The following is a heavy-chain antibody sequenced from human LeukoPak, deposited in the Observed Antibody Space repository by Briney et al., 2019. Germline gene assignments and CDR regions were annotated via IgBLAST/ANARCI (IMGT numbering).Heavy chain of an antibody. D-gene: IGHD2-15*01. CDR3: ARAPKHCSGGSCYEFDY. J-gene: IGHJ4*02. CDR2: INPSGGNT. CDR1: GYTFTSYY. V-gene: IGHV1-46*01. Sequence: ASVKVSCKASGYTFTSYYMHWVRQAPGQGLEWMGIINPSGGNTGYAQKFQGRVTMTRDTSTSTVYMELSSLRSEDTAVYYCARAPKHCSGGSCYEFDYWGQGTLVTVSS.